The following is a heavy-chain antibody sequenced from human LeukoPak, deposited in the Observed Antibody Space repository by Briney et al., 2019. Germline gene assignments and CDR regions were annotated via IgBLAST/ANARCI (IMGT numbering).Heavy chain of an antibody. D-gene: IGHD2-2*01. CDR3: ARDKGYCSSISCSALHGMDV. CDR1: GYTFTSYG. CDR2: ISAYNDKT. J-gene: IGHJ6*02. Sequence: ASVKVSCKASGYTFTSYGINWVRQAPGQGLEWMGWISAYNDKTNYAQKLQGRVTMTIDTSTSTVYMELRSLRSDDTAVYYCARDKGYCSSISCSALHGMDVWGQGTTVTVSS. V-gene: IGHV1-18*01.